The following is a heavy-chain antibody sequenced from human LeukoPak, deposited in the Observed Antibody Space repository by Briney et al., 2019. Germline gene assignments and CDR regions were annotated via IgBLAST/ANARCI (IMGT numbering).Heavy chain of an antibody. CDR3: AKDGHSFYDSSGYYLTLSELDY. CDR2: IRYDGSNK. Sequence: GGSLRLSCAASGFTFSGSAMHWVRQAPGKGLEWVAFIRYDGSNKYYADSVKGRFTISRDNSKNTLYLQMNSLRAADTAVYYCAKDGHSFYDSSGYYLTLSELDYWDQGTLVTVSS. J-gene: IGHJ4*02. V-gene: IGHV3-30*02. D-gene: IGHD3-22*01. CDR1: GFTFSGSA.